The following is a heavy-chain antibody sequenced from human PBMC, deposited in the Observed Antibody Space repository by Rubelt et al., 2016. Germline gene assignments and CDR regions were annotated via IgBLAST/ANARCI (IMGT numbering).Heavy chain of an antibody. CDR1: GYTFTTYG. CDR2: IRTYNGNT. CDR3: ARGYCSSANCLFNWFDP. Sequence: QVQLVQSGAEVKKPGASVKVSCKASGYTFTTYGISWVRQAPGQGLEWMGWIRTYNGNTNYAQKLQGRVTMTTDTSTSTACMELRSLRSDDTAMYFCARGYCSSANCLFNWFDPWGQGTRVTVSS. J-gene: IGHJ5*02. D-gene: IGHD2-2*01. V-gene: IGHV1-18*01.